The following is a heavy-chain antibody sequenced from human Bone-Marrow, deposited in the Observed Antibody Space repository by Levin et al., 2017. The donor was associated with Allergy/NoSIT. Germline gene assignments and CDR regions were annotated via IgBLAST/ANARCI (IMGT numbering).Heavy chain of an antibody. V-gene: IGHV3-15*01. CDR2: ITRKVDGGTT. CDR1: GFTFSDAW. J-gene: IGHJ4*02. CDR3: STDPLNYFDSSGNYLEGFDY. D-gene: IGHD3-22*01. Sequence: GESLKISCAASGFTFSDAWMNWVRKAPGKGLEWVGRITRKVDGGTTDHAAPVKGRFTISRDDSKNTLYLQMNSLNTEDTAVYYCSTDPLNYFDSSGNYLEGFDYWGQGTLVTVSS.